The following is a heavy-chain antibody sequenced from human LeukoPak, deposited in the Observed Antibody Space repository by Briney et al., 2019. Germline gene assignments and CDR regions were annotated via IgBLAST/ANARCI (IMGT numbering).Heavy chain of an antibody. Sequence: SETLSLTCTVSGGSLSSYYWSWIRQPPGKGLEWIGYIYYSGSTNYNPSLKSRVTISVDTSKNQFSLKLSSVTAADTAVYYCARGPTSITGTTDYWGQGTLVTVSS. CDR3: ARGPTSITGTTDY. CDR1: GGSLSSYY. D-gene: IGHD1/OR15-1a*01. CDR2: IYYSGST. V-gene: IGHV4-59*01. J-gene: IGHJ4*02.